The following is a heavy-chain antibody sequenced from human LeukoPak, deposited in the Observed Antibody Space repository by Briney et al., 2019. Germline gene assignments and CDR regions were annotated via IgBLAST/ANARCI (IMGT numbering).Heavy chain of an antibody. D-gene: IGHD6-13*01. J-gene: IGHJ4*02. CDR1: GFTFGTNA. CDR2: ISGSGGST. Sequence: GESLRLSCAASGFTFGTNAMSWVRQAPGKGLEWVSTISGSGGSTYYADSVKGRFTISRDNSKNTLSLQMNSLRAEDTAVYYCATGMGSTSWYKGLDYWGQGTLVTVSS. V-gene: IGHV3-23*01. CDR3: ATGMGSTSWYKGLDY.